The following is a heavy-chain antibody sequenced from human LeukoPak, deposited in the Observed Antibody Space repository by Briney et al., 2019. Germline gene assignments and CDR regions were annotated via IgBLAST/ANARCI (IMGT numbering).Heavy chain of an antibody. Sequence: ASVKVSCKASGYTFTSYYMHWVRQAPGQGLEWMGWISAYNGNTNYAQKLQGRVTMTTDTSTSTAYMELSRLRSDDTAVYYCARGGYCSGGSCYPTDGWGQGTLVTVSS. J-gene: IGHJ4*02. CDR1: GYTFTSYY. D-gene: IGHD2-15*01. V-gene: IGHV1-18*04. CDR2: ISAYNGNT. CDR3: ARGGYCSGGSCYPTDG.